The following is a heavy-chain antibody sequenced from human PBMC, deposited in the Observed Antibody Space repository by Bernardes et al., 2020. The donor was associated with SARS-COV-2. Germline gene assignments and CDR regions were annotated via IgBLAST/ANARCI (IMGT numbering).Heavy chain of an antibody. D-gene: IGHD1-26*01. J-gene: IGHJ2*01. CDR1: GFTFSNYG. CDR2: ISDNGDQT. CDR3: AKRRVAGNWYFDL. Sequence: GGSLRLSCAASGFTFSNYGMFWVRQAPGKGLEWVSAISDNGDQTFYADSMKGRFTISRDNSKNTLYLQMNSLRAEDTALYYCAKRRVAGNWYFDLWGRGTLVTVSS. V-gene: IGHV3-23*01.